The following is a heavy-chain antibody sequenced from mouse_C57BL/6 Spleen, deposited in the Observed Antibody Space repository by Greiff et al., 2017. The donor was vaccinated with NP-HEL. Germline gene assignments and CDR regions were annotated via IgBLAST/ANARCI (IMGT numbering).Heavy chain of an antibody. J-gene: IGHJ1*03. CDR3: TRDPTAYWYCDV. Sequence: EVKLVESGEGLVKPGGSLKLSCAASGFTFSSYAMSWVRQTPEKRLEWVAYISSGGDYIYYADTVKGRFTISRDNARNTLYLQMSSLKSEDTAMYYCTRDPTAYWYCDVWGTGTTVTVSS. CDR1: GFTFSSYA. D-gene: IGHD1-2*01. V-gene: IGHV5-9-1*02. CDR2: ISSGGDYI.